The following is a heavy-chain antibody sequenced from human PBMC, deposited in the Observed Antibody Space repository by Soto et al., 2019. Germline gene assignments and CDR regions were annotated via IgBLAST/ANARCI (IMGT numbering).Heavy chain of an antibody. CDR1: GFTFSSYG. CDR3: ARDHHLQRNDYYYYGMDV. D-gene: IGHD3-16*01. V-gene: IGHV3-33*01. J-gene: IGHJ6*02. CDR2: IWYDGSNK. Sequence: GGSLRLSCAASGFTFSSYGMHWVRQAPGKGLEWVAVIWYDGSNKYYADSVKGRFTISRDNSKNTLYLQMNSLRAEDTAVYYYARDHHLQRNDYYYYGMDVWGQGTTVTVSS.